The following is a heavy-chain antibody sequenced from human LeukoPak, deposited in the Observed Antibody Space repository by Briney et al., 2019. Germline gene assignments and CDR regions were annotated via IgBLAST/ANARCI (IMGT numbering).Heavy chain of an antibody. J-gene: IGHJ4*02. CDR1: GGSISSYY. V-gene: IGHV4-59*01. CDR2: IYYSGST. CDR3: ARGTRQSSNHYFDY. Sequence: SETLSLTCTVSGGSISSYYWSWIRQPPGKGLEWIGYIYYSGSTNYNPSLKSRVTISVDTSKNQFSLKLSSVTATDTAVYYCARGTRQSSNHYFDYWGQGTLVTVSS. D-gene: IGHD4-11*01.